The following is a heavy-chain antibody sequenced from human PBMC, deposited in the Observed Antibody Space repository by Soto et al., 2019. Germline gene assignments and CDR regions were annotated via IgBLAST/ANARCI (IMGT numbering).Heavy chain of an antibody. V-gene: IGHV3-30*18. Sequence: GGSLRLSCAASGFTFSSYGMHWVRKAPGKGLEWVAVISYDGSNKYYADSVKGRFTISRDNSKNTLYLQMNSLRAEDTAVYYCAKEGAMVRGVVPPDYWGRGTLVTVSS. D-gene: IGHD3-10*01. CDR2: ISYDGSNK. CDR3: AKEGAMVRGVVPPDY. CDR1: GFTFSSYG. J-gene: IGHJ4*02.